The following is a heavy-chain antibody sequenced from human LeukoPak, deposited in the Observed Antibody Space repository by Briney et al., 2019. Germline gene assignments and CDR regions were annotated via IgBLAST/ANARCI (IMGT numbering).Heavy chain of an antibody. CDR2: TYYRXXXXX. Sequence: SQTLSLTCAISGDSVXSXSAAWNWIRQSPSRGXXXXGRTYYRXXXXXXXXXXXXSRITINPDTSKNQFSLQLNSVTPEDTAIYYCAILRTASSFDFWGQGTLVTVSS. CDR3: AILRTASSFDF. CDR1: GDSVXSXSAA. J-gene: IGHJ4*02. V-gene: IGHV6-1*01. D-gene: IGHD1-1*01.